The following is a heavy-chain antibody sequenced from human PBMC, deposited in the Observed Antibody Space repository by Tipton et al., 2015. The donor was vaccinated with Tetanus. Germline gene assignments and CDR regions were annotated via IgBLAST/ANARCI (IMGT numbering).Heavy chain of an antibody. CDR1: GGSISSGGYS. D-gene: IGHD1-26*01. CDR2: IYKSGST. Sequence: LRLSCAVSGGSISSGGYSWSWIRQPPGKGLEWIGYIYKSGSTYYNPSLKSRVTISVDRSKNPFSLRLNSVTAADTAVYYCARASGSFGFDYWGQGTLVTVSS. V-gene: IGHV4-30-2*01. J-gene: IGHJ4*02. CDR3: ARASGSFGFDY.